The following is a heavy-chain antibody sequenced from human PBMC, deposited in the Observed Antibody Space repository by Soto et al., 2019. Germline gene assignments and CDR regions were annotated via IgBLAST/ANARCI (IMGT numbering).Heavy chain of an antibody. D-gene: IGHD1-26*01. J-gene: IGHJ4*02. Sequence: ASVKVSCKVSGYTLTELSMHWVRQAPGKGLEWMGGFDPEDGETIYAQNFQGSVTMTEDTSTDTAYMELSSLIFEDTAVYYCATSPIVGEARYWGQGTRVTVSS. CDR1: GYTLTELS. V-gene: IGHV1-24*01. CDR2: FDPEDGET. CDR3: ATSPIVGEARY.